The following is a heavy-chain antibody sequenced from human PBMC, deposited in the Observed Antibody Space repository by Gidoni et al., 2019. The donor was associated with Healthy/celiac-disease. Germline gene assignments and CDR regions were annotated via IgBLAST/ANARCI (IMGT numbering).Heavy chain of an antibody. J-gene: IGHJ5*02. CDR1: AYTSTSYY. CDR3: ARDPQPVTICGVVINPANWFDP. CDR2: INPSGGST. V-gene: IGHV1-46*01. Sequence: QVMLVQSGAKVTKPAASVTFSCYASAYTSTSYYLPRVRQSPGQGLEWMGIINPSGGSTSYAQKFQGRVTMTRDTSTSTVYMELSSLRSEDTAVYYCARDPQPVTICGVVINPANWFDPWGQGTLVTVSS. D-gene: IGHD3-3*01.